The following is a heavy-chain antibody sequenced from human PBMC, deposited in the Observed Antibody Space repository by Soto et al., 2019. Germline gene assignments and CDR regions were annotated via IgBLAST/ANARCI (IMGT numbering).Heavy chain of an antibody. Sequence: SVKVSCKASGGTFSSYAISWVRQAPGQGLEWMGGIIPIFGTANYAQKFQGRVTITADKSTSTAYMELSSLRSEDTAVYYCARPRMATVTYNWFDPWGQGTLVTASS. V-gene: IGHV1-69*06. D-gene: IGHD4-4*01. CDR1: GGTFSSYA. CDR2: IIPIFGTA. CDR3: ARPRMATVTYNWFDP. J-gene: IGHJ5*02.